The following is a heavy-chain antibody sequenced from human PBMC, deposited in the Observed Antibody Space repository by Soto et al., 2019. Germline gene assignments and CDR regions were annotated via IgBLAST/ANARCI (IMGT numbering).Heavy chain of an antibody. J-gene: IGHJ6*02. D-gene: IGHD6-13*01. CDR3: ASSNIAAAGFYYYGMDV. Sequence: SETLSLTCTVSGGSISSYYWSWIRQPPGKGLEWIGYIYYSGSTNYNPSLKSRVTISVDTSKNQFSLKLSSVTAADTAVYYCASSNIAAAGFYYYGMDVWGRGTTVAVSS. CDR2: IYYSGST. CDR1: GGSISSYY. V-gene: IGHV4-59*01.